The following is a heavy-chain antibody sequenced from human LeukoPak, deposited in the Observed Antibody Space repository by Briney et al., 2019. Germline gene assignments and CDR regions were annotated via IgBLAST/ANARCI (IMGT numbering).Heavy chain of an antibody. CDR1: GFTFSSFD. J-gene: IGHJ6*03. CDR3: ARGPPRGKYYYMDV. V-gene: IGHV3-13*01. D-gene: IGHD1-1*01. Sequence: GGSLRLSCAASGFTFSSFDMHWVRQPTGQGLEWVYPGSVEGRFTLSRDNAKNSLYLQMNSLTAGDTAVYYCARGPPRGKYYYMDVWGKGTTVTVSS.